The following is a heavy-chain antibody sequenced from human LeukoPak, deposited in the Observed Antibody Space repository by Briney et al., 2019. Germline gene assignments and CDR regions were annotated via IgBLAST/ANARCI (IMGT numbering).Heavy chain of an antibody. J-gene: IGHJ6*03. Sequence: SVKVSCKASGGTFSSYAFSWVRQAPGQGLEWMGRIIPIFGTANYAQKFQGRVTITTDESTSTAYMELSSLRSEDTAVYYCARDHYYYYYMDVWGKGTTVTVSS. CDR3: ARDHYYYYYMDV. CDR2: IIPIFGTA. CDR1: GGTFSSYA. V-gene: IGHV1-69*05.